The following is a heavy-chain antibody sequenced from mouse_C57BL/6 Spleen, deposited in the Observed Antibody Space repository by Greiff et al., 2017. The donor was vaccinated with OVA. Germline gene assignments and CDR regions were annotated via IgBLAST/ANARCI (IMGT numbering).Heavy chain of an antibody. Sequence: EVHLVEPGPELVKPGASVKISCKASGYSFTDYNMNWVKQSHGKSLEWIGVINPNYGSTSYNQKFKGQATLTVDQSSSTAYMQLNSLTSEDAAVYYCARRGVYDGTYWYFDVWGTGTTVTVSA. CDR2: INPNYGST. V-gene: IGHV1-39*01. CDR3: ARRGVYDGTYWYFDV. CDR1: GYSFTDYN. D-gene: IGHD2-3*01. J-gene: IGHJ1*03.